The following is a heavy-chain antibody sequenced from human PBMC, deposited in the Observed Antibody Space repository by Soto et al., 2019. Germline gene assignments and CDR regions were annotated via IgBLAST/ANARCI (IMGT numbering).Heavy chain of an antibody. D-gene: IGHD5-12*01. J-gene: IGHJ6*02. CDR2: ISGSGGST. CDR3: AKEPVATLTGGMDV. V-gene: IGHV3-23*01. Sequence: EVQLLESGGGLVQPGGSLRLSCAAFGFTFRNYVMSWVRQAPGKGLEWVSAISGSGGSTYYADSVKGRFTISRDNSKNTLYLKMKSLRAEDTAVYYCAKEPVATLTGGMDVWGQGTSVTVSS. CDR1: GFTFRNYV.